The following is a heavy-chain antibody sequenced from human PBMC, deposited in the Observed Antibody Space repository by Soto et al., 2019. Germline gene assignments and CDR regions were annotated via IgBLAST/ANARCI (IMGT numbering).Heavy chain of an antibody. D-gene: IGHD1-7*01. Sequence: VGSLRLSCQASGFNFDNYGMHWVRQAPGKGLEWVAVITYDGSNKYYADSVKGRFTISRDNSKNTLSLHLNTLKPEDTAVYHCAKDRVGGTFYTPLGFWGQGTLVTVSS. J-gene: IGHJ4*02. V-gene: IGHV3-30*18. CDR2: ITYDGSNK. CDR1: GFNFDNYG. CDR3: AKDRVGGTFYTPLGF.